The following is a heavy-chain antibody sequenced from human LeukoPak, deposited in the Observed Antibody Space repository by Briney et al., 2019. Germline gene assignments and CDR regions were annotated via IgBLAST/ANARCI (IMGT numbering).Heavy chain of an antibody. D-gene: IGHD3-22*01. CDR1: GFIFSKYG. Sequence: GGSLRLSCAASGFIFSKYGMHWVRQAPGRGLEWLALIRHDGNEEWYVDSVRGRFTISRDNSKNTVFLQMNSLRADDTAVYYCARWGIVGHDAFDLWGQGTMVTVSS. CDR2: IRHDGNEE. CDR3: ARWGIVGHDAFDL. V-gene: IGHV3-33*01. J-gene: IGHJ3*01.